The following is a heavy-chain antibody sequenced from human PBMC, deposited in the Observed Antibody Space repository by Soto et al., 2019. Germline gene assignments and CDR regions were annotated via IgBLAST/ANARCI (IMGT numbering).Heavy chain of an antibody. CDR2: INPSGGST. Sequence: ASVKVSCKASGYTFTSYSMHWVRQAPGQGLEWMGIINPSGGSTSYAQKFQGRVTMTRDTSTSTVYMELSSLRSEDTAVYYCARGDIVVVPAADISYWGQGTLVTVSS. CDR3: ARGDIVVVPAADISY. V-gene: IGHV1-46*03. CDR1: GYTFTSYS. D-gene: IGHD2-2*01. J-gene: IGHJ4*02.